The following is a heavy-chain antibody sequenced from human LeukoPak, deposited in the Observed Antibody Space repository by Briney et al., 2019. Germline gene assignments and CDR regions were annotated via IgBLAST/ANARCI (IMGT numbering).Heavy chain of an antibody. CDR2: INPNSGGT. CDR3: VMITFGGTTDY. D-gene: IGHD3-16*01. J-gene: IGHJ4*02. V-gene: IGHV1-2*02. CDR1: GYTFTSYG. Sequence: ASVKVPCKASGYTFTSYGISWVRQAPGQGLEWMGWINPNSGGTNYAQKFQGRVTMTRDTSISTAYMELSRLRSDDTAVYYCVMITFGGTTDYWGQGTLVTVSS.